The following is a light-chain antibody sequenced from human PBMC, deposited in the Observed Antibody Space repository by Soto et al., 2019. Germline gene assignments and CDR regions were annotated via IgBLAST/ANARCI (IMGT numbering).Light chain of an antibody. CDR1: QTISSW. CDR2: KAS. Sequence: EIRMTQSPSTLSGSVGDRVTITCRASQTISSWLAWYQQKPGKAPKLLIYKASTLKSGVPSRFSGSGSETEFTLTISRLQPDDFATYFCHSRAFGQGTRLEI. V-gene: IGKV1-5*03. J-gene: IGKJ5*01. CDR3: HSRA.